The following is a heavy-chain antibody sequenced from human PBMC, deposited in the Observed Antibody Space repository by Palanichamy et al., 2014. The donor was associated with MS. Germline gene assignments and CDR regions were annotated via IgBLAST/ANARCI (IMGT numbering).Heavy chain of an antibody. CDR1: GFTFNTYW. Sequence: EVQLVESGGGLVQPGGSLRLSCAASGFTFNTYWMHWVRQAPGKGLVWVSRINSDGSTTSYADSVKGRFTVSRDNAKNTLYPQMNSLRTEDTAVYYCARGFRDYRGQGTLVTVSS. J-gene: IGHJ4*02. V-gene: IGHV3-74*01. CDR3: ARGFRDY. D-gene: IGHD3-10*01. CDR2: INSDGSTT.